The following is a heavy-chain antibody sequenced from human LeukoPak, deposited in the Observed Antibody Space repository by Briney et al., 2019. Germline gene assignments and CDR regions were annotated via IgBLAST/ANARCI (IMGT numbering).Heavy chain of an antibody. CDR3: ARASYYYDSSGYYLFDY. D-gene: IGHD3-22*01. CDR1: GGSISSGDYY. V-gene: IGHV4-30-4*01. Sequence: PSQTLSLTCTVSGGSISSGDYYWSWIRQPPGKDLEWIGHIYYSGSTYYNPSLKSRVTISVDTSKNQFSLKLSSVTAADTAVYYCARASYYYDSSGYYLFDYWGQGTLVTVSS. CDR2: IYYSGST. J-gene: IGHJ4*02.